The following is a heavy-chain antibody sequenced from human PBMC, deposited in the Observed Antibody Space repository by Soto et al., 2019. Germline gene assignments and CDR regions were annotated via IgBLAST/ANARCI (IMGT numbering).Heavy chain of an antibody. CDR1: GDTFNFYT. CDR2: IIPMLGMS. D-gene: IGHD3-10*01. Sequence: QVQLVQSGAEVKTPGSSVKVSCTASGDTFNFYTLSWVRQAPGQGLEWMGRIIPMLGMSNYAQKFQGGVTMIADKSTSTAYMGLSSLRSEDTALYYCATNYGSGSAHFDKWGQGTLVTVSS. V-gene: IGHV1-69*02. CDR3: ATNYGSGSAHFDK. J-gene: IGHJ4*02.